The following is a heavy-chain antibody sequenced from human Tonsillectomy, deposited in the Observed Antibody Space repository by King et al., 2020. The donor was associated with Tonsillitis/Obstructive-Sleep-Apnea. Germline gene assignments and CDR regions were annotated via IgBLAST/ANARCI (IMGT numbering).Heavy chain of an antibody. CDR2: IIPLFGTV. CDR1: GGTFSSYV. J-gene: IGHJ6*03. CDR3: ARCFGFGDPYYYYYMDV. D-gene: IGHD3-10*01. V-gene: IGHV1-69*01. Sequence: VQLVESGAEVKKPGSSVKVSCKTSGGTFSSYVISWVRQAPGQGLEWMGGIIPLFGTVNYAQKFQGRVTITADESTNTTYMELSSLRSEDTAVYYCARCFGFGDPYYYYYMDVWGKGTTVTVSS.